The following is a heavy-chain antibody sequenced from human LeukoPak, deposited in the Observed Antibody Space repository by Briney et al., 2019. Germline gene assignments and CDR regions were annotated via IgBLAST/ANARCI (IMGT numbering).Heavy chain of an antibody. J-gene: IGHJ4*02. Sequence: SETLSLTCTVSGGSISNYFWSWIRQSPEKGLEWIAYIHYSGSTNYNPSLKSRVTISVDTSKNQFSLKLSSVTAADTAVYYCARGRWLQREFDYWGQGTLVTVSS. CDR2: IHYSGST. CDR1: GGSISNYF. V-gene: IGHV4-59*01. CDR3: ARGRWLQREFDY. D-gene: IGHD5-24*01.